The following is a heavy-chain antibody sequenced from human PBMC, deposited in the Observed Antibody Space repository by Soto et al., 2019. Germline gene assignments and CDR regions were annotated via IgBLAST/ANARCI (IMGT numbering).Heavy chain of an antibody. D-gene: IGHD2-15*01. CDR1: GYSFTSYW. V-gene: IGHV5-51*01. Sequence: GESLKISCKGSGYSFTSYWIGWVRQMPGKGLEWMGIIYPGDSDTRYSPSFQGQVTISADKSISTAYLQWSSLKASDTAMYYCARYLDCSGGSCYPWYFDYWGQGTLVTVSS. CDR3: ARYLDCSGGSCYPWYFDY. CDR2: IYPGDSDT. J-gene: IGHJ4*02.